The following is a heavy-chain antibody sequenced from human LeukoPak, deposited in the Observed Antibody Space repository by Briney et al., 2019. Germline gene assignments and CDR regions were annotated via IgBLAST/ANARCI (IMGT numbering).Heavy chain of an antibody. J-gene: IGHJ4*02. D-gene: IGHD7-27*01. Sequence: PGGSLRLSCAASGFTFSSYGMSWVRPAPGKGLEWVSAISGSGGSTYYADSVKGRFTISRDNSKNTLYLQMNSLRAEDTAVYYCAKDHLLWGPYYFDYWGQGTLVTVSS. CDR3: AKDHLLWGPYYFDY. CDR2: ISGSGGST. V-gene: IGHV3-23*01. CDR1: GFTFSSYG.